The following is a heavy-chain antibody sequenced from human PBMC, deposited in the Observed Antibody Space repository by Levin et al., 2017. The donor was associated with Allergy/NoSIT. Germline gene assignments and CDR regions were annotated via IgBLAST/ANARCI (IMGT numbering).Heavy chain of an antibody. J-gene: IGHJ6*02. CDR3: ARAPVRSIVVVPAAEGFRRAFYYYYYGMDV. CDR2: IGTAGDT. V-gene: IGHV3-13*04. D-gene: IGHD2-2*01. Sequence: PGGSLRLSCAASGFTFSSYDMHWVRQATGKGLEWVSAIGTAGDTYYPGSVKGRFTISRENAKNSLYLQMNSLRAGDTAVYYCARAPVRSIVVVPAAEGFRRAFYYYYYGMDVWGQGTTVTVSS. CDR1: GFTFSSYD.